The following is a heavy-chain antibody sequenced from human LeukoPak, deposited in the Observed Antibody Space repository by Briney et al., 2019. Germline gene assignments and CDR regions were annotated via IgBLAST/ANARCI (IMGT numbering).Heavy chain of an antibody. V-gene: IGHV3-48*03. D-gene: IGHD6-13*01. CDR1: GFTFSRYE. CDR3: AREASSSPLAF. CDR2: IGESGRTI. Sequence: PGGSLRLSCAASGFTFSRYEMNWVRQTPGKGLEWFAFIGESGRTIYYADSVKGRFTISRDNVQNSLFLQMNDLRVEDTAFYYCAREASSSPLAFWGQGTLVTVSS. J-gene: IGHJ4*02.